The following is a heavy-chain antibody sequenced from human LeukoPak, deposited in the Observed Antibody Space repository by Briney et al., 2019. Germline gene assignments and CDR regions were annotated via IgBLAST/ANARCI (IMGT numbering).Heavy chain of an antibody. V-gene: IGHV3-30*02. CDR3: AKDPGAGYYDSSGYGPLDY. J-gene: IGHJ4*02. CDR2: IRYDGSNK. CDR1: GFTFSSYG. Sequence: GRSLRFSCAASGFTFSSYGMHWVRQAPGKGLEWVAFIRYDGSNKYYVDSVKGRFTISRDNSKNTLYLQMNSLRAEDMAVYYCAKDPGAGYYDSSGYGPLDYWGQGTLVTVSS. D-gene: IGHD3-22*01.